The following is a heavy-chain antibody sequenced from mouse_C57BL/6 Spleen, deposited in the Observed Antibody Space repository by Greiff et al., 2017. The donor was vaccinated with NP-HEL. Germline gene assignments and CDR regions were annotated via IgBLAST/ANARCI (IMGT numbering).Heavy chain of an antibody. J-gene: IGHJ3*01. CDR3: ARYYYGSSYWFAY. Sequence: QVQLQQPGAELVKPGASVKLSCKASGYTFTSYWMQWVKQRPGQGLEWIGEIDPSDSYTNYNQKFKGKATLTVDTSSSPAYMQLSSLTSEDAAVYYCARYYYGSSYWFAYWGQGTLVTVSA. D-gene: IGHD1-1*01. V-gene: IGHV1-50*01. CDR2: IDPSDSYT. CDR1: GYTFTSYW.